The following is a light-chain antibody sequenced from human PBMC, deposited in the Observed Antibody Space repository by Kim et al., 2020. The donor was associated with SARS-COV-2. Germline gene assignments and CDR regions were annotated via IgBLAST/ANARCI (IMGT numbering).Light chain of an antibody. CDR3: QQCNLYPHT. J-gene: IGKJ2*01. CDR1: QSVSIL. V-gene: IGKV1-5*03. CDR2: KSS. Sequence: SASVGDRVTITCRASQSVSILLAWYQQNPGKAPKLLISKSSNLESGVPSRFSGRGSGTEFTLTINSLQPDDFATYYCQQCNLYPHTFGQGTKLEI.